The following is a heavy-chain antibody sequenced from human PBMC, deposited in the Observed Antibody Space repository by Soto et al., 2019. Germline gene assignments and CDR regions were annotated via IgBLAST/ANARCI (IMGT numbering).Heavy chain of an antibody. D-gene: IGHD1-1*01. CDR1: GGTFRNSA. V-gene: IGHV1-69*12. CDR3: ARDNDRPQLGGNYYYILDV. CDR2: IMPIFRTP. Sequence: QVQLEQSGAEVKKPGSSVKLSCKASGGTFRNSAISWVRQAPGQGREWMGGIMPIFRTPDYAQKFQGRVTITADESTNTAYMELSGLRSDDTAVYYCARDNDRPQLGGNYYYILDVWGHGTTVTVSS. J-gene: IGHJ6*02.